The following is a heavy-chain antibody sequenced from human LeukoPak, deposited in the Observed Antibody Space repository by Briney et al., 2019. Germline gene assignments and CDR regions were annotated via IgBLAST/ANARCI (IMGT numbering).Heavy chain of an antibody. J-gene: IGHJ3*02. CDR3: ARSRWRDRAFDI. D-gene: IGHD2-15*01. CDR1: GGSISSYY. Sequence: SETLSLTCTVSGGSISSYYWSWIRQPPGKGLEWIGYIYYSGSTNYNPSLESRVTISVDTSKNQFSLKLSSVTAADTAVYYCARSRWRDRAFDIWGQGTMVTVSS. CDR2: IYYSGST. V-gene: IGHV4-59*01.